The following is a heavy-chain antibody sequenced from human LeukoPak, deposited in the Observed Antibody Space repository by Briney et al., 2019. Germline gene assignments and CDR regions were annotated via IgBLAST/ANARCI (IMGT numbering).Heavy chain of an antibody. CDR2: INPNSGGT. CDR1: GYTFTGYY. Sequence: VSVKVSCKASGYTFTGYYMHWVRQAPGQGLEWMGWINPNSGGTNYAQKFQGRVTMTRDTSISTAYMELSRLRSDDTAVYYCARPRDGRYGMDVWGQGTTVTVSS. J-gene: IGHJ6*02. V-gene: IGHV1-2*02. CDR3: ARPRDGRYGMDV. D-gene: IGHD5-24*01.